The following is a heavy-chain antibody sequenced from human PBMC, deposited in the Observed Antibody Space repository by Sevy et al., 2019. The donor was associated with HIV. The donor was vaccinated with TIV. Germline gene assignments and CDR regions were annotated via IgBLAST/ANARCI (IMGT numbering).Heavy chain of an antibody. V-gene: IGHV3-48*03. CDR1: GFTFSNFE. CDR3: ARDGGRSSGYDYPLDY. Sequence: GGSLRLSCAASGFTFSNFEMNWVRQAPGKGLEWVSYISSSGSTIYYADSVKGRFTISRDNAKNSLYLQMNSLRAEDTAVYYCARDGGRSSGYDYPLDYWGQGTLVTVSS. CDR2: ISSSGSTI. D-gene: IGHD5-12*01. J-gene: IGHJ4*02.